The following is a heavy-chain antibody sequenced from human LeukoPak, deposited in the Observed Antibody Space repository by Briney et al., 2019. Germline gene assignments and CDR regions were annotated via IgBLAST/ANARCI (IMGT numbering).Heavy chain of an antibody. CDR2: VYRSGST. J-gene: IGHJ4*02. CDR1: GGSISTYY. Sequence: SETLSLTXTVSGGSISTYYWNWIRQPPGKGLEWIGYVYRSGSTDYNPSLKSRVTISVDTSKNQFSLKLSSVTAADTAVYYCARGRYLDPLDSWGQGTLVTVSS. CDR3: ARGRYLDPLDS. V-gene: IGHV4-59*01. D-gene: IGHD3-9*01.